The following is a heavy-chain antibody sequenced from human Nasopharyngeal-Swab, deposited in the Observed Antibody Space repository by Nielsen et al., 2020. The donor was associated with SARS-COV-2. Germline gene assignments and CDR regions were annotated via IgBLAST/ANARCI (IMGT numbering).Heavy chain of an antibody. J-gene: IGHJ6*02. CDR2: IYPGDTDT. CDR1: GYRFSSYW. D-gene: IGHD6-13*01. Sequence: KVSCKGSGYRFSSYWIGWVRHMPGKGLEWMGIIYPGDTDTRYSPSFQGQVTISADKSNSTAYLQWSSLKASDSAMYYCARRYSSSWYGDYYYGMDVWGQGTTVTVSS. CDR3: ARRYSSSWYGDYYYGMDV. V-gene: IGHV5-51*01.